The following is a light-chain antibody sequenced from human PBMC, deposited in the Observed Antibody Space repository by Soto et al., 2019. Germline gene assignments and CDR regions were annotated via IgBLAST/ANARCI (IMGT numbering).Light chain of an antibody. J-gene: IGKJ1*01. CDR1: QSVSSY. V-gene: IGKV3-11*01. Sequence: EIVLTQSPATLSLSPGERATLSCRASQSVSSYLAWYQQKPGQAPRLLIYDASNRATGIPARFSGSGSGTDFPLTISRLEPEDFAVYYCQQRSNWPGTFGQGTKVEIK. CDR2: DAS. CDR3: QQRSNWPGT.